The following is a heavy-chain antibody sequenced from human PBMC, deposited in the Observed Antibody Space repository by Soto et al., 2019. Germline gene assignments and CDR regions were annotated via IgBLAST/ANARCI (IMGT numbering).Heavy chain of an antibody. J-gene: IGHJ4*02. Sequence: ASVNVSCKASGYTFASYYMHWVRQAPGQGLEWMGIINPSGGSTSYAQKFQGRVTMTRDTSTSTVYMELSSLRSEDTAVYYCARSPVAGALHFDYWGLGTLVTVSS. D-gene: IGHD6-19*01. CDR1: GYTFASYY. V-gene: IGHV1-46*03. CDR2: INPSGGST. CDR3: ARSPVAGALHFDY.